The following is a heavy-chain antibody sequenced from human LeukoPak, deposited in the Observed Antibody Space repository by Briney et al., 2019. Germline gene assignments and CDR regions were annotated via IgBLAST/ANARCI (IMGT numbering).Heavy chain of an antibody. CDR3: ARVSQKWEPYNWFDP. CDR1: GYSISSGYY. D-gene: IGHD1-26*01. Sequence: PSETLSLTCTVSGYSISSGYYWGWIRQPPGKGLEWIGSIYHSGSTYYNPSLKSRVTISVDTSKNQFSLKLSSVTAADTAVYYCARVSQKWEPYNWFDPWGQGTLVTVSS. CDR2: IYHSGST. V-gene: IGHV4-38-2*02. J-gene: IGHJ5*02.